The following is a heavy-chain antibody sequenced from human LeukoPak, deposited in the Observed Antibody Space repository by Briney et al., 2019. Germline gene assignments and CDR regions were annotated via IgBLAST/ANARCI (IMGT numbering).Heavy chain of an antibody. Sequence: TGGSLRLSCAASGFNFGTYAMSWVRQAPGKGLEWVSAISGSGGSTYYADSVKGRFTISRDNSKNTLYLQMNSLRAEDTAVYSCAKGTGGYGYGHYFDYWGQVTLVTVSS. CDR1: GFNFGTYA. J-gene: IGHJ4*02. V-gene: IGHV3-23*01. CDR2: ISGSGGST. D-gene: IGHD5-18*01. CDR3: AKGTGGYGYGHYFDY.